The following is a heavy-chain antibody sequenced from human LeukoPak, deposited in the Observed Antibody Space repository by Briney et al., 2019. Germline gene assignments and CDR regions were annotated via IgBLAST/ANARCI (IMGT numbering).Heavy chain of an antibody. V-gene: IGHV4-30-2*01. CDR3: ARANGYYGSGIPYFDF. Sequence: SQTLSLTCTVSGGSISSGDYSWNWMRQPPGKGLEWIGYVYHSESTYYNPSLKRRATISLDRSKNQFSLKLTSVTTADTAVYYCARANGYYGSGIPYFDFWGQGTLVPVSS. J-gene: IGHJ4*02. D-gene: IGHD3-10*01. CDR1: GGSISSGDYS. CDR2: VYHSEST.